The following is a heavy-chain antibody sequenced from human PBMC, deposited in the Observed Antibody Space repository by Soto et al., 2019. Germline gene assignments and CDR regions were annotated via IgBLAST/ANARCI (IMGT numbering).Heavy chain of an antibody. CDR1: GGSISSYY. CDR3: ARLRSWFDP. CDR2: IYYSGST. V-gene: IGHV4-59*01. J-gene: IGHJ5*02. Sequence: SETLSLTCTVSGGSISSYYWSWIRQPPGKGLEWIGYIYYSGSTNYNPSLKSRVTISVDTSKNQFSLKLSSVTAAHTAVYYCARLRSWFDPWGQGTLVTVSS.